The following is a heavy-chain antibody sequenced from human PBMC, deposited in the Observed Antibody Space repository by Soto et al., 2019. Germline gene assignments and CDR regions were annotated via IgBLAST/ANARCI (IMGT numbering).Heavy chain of an antibody. J-gene: IGHJ4*02. CDR3: ARGGGEFDF. CDR1: GYTFTSYV. D-gene: IGHD3-16*01. CDR2: ISSYNGNT. V-gene: IGHV1-18*03. Sequence: VQLVQSGGEVKKPGASVKVSCKASGYTFTSYVITWVRQAPGQGLEWMGWISSYNGNTNSAQKFQGRVTMTTDTSTNAAYMELRSLRSDDMAIYYCARGGGEFDFWGQGTLVTVSS.